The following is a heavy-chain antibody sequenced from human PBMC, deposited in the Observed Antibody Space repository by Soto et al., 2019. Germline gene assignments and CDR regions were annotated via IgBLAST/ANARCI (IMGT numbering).Heavy chain of an antibody. CDR2: ISAYNGNT. J-gene: IGHJ5*02. D-gene: IGHD2-2*01. CDR1: GYTFASYG. V-gene: IGHV1-18*01. CDR3: ARVGDIVVVPAAMSGYNWFDP. Sequence: GASVKVSCKASGYTFASYGSSWVRQAPGQGLEWMGWISAYNGNTNYAQKLQGRVTMTTDTSTSTAYMELRSLRSDDTAVYYCARVGDIVVVPAAMSGYNWFDPWGQGTLVTVSS.